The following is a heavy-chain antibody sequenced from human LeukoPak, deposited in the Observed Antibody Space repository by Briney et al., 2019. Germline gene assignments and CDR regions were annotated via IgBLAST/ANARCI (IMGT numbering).Heavy chain of an antibody. V-gene: IGHV3-21*01. CDR2: ISACNSFI. CDR3: ARENYGSGSSLNWFDP. J-gene: IGHJ5*02. D-gene: IGHD3-10*01. Sequence: GGSLRPACAATGFRVTSYGMNCARQAPGNWLEWVSSISACNSFISYADSLRGRFTFSRDNAKNLLYLQMNSLRAEDTAVYFCARENYGSGSSLNWFDPWGQGTLVTVSS. CDR1: GFRVTSYG.